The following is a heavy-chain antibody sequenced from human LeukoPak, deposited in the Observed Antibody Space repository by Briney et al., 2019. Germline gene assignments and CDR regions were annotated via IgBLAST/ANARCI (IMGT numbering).Heavy chain of an antibody. CDR3: ARGGTPTFWTGFMDV. D-gene: IGHD3/OR15-3a*01. Sequence: GGSLRLSCAGSGFTFSNAWMSWVRQAPGKGLEWVGRLKSIYVGATTDYAAPVKGRFTFSRDDSKNTLYLQMNSLRAEDTAVYYCARGGTPTFWTGFMDVWGLGTTVTVSS. CDR1: GFTFSNAW. J-gene: IGHJ6*02. CDR2: LKSIYVGATT. V-gene: IGHV3-15*01.